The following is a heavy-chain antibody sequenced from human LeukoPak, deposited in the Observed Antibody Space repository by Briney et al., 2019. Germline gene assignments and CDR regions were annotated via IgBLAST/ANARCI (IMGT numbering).Heavy chain of an antibody. J-gene: IGHJ2*01. Sequence: SETLSLTCTVSGGSISSGGYYWSWIRQPPGKGLEWIGYIYYSGSTNYNPSLKSRVTISVDTSKNQFSLKLSSVTAADTAVYYCARRPSIYIRAAADYWYFDLWGRGTLVTVSS. V-gene: IGHV4-61*08. D-gene: IGHD6-13*01. CDR3: ARRPSIYIRAAADYWYFDL. CDR1: GGSISSGGYY. CDR2: IYYSGST.